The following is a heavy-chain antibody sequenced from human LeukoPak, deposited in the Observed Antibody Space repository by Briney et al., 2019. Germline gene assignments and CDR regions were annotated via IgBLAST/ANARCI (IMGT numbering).Heavy chain of an antibody. J-gene: IGHJ3*02. CDR3: VREGIELGSAFDI. Sequence: GGSLRLSCAASGFTFSDFNFHWVRQAPGKELEWMAFISHDGSKNQHADSVKGRFTISSDNSKSTLYLQMNILRIEDTAVYYCVREGIELGSAFDIWGQGTMVTVSS. D-gene: IGHD5-18*01. CDR1: GFTFSDFN. V-gene: IGHV3-30-3*01. CDR2: ISHDGSKN.